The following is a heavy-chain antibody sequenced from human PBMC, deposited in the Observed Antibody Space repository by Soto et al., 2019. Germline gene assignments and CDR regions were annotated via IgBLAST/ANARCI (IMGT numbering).Heavy chain of an antibody. CDR1: GFTFSSYG. J-gene: IGHJ5*02. CDR2: ISYDGSNK. CDR3: AARGWAISGSISQDWFDP. D-gene: IGHD1-26*01. Sequence: GGSLRLSCAASGFTFSSYGMHWVRRAPGKGLEWVAVISYDGSNKYYADSVKGRFTISRDNSKNTLYLQMNSLRAEDTAVYYCAARGWAISGSISQDWFDPWGQGTLVTVSS. V-gene: IGHV3-30*03.